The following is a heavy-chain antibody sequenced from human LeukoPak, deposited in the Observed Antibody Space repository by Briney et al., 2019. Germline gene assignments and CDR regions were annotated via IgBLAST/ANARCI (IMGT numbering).Heavy chain of an antibody. D-gene: IGHD3-10*01. CDR1: GGSISSGGYY. Sequence: SETLSLTCTVSGGSISSGGYYWSWIRQHPGKGLEWIGYIYYSGSTYYNPSLKSRVTISVDTSKNQFSLKLSSVTAADTAVYYCASVPGHTYGSGSYFVSYWFDPWGQGTLVTVSS. V-gene: IGHV4-31*03. CDR2: IYYSGST. CDR3: ASVPGHTYGSGSYFVSYWFDP. J-gene: IGHJ5*02.